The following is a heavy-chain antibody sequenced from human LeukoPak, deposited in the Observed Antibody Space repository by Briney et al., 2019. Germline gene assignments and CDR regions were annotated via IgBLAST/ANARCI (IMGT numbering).Heavy chain of an antibody. CDR3: AKDTAMELYYFDY. V-gene: IGHV4-38-2*01. Sequence: SETLSLTCAVSGYSISSGYYWGWIRQPPGKGLEWIGSIYHSGSTYYNPSLKSRVTISVDTSKNQFSLKLSSVTAADTAVYYCAKDTAMELYYFDYWGQGTLVTVSS. D-gene: IGHD5-18*01. J-gene: IGHJ4*02. CDR1: GYSISSGYY. CDR2: IYHSGST.